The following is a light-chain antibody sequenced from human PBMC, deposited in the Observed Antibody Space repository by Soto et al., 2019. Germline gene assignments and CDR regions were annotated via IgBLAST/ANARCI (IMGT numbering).Light chain of an antibody. Sequence: QSVLTQPPSASGTPGQRVAISCSANIASNPVDWYQQLPGTAPKLLIYTNNLRPSGVPDRFSGSKSGTSASLAISGLQSEDEADYYCATWDDSLNGPVFGGGTKLTVL. V-gene: IGLV1-44*01. J-gene: IGLJ3*02. CDR2: TNN. CDR3: ATWDDSLNGPV. CDR1: NIASNP.